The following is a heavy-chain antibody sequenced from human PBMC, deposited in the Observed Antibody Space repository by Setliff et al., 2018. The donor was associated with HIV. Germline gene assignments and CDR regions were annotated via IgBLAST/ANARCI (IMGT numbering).Heavy chain of an antibody. D-gene: IGHD6-13*01. CDR1: SYTFTSYG. J-gene: IGHJ4*02. CDR2: IDAYNGDT. CDR3: ARDLGAFSSAWYVTFGDY. V-gene: IGHV1-18*01. Sequence: GASVKVSCKASSYTFTSYGVSWVRQAPGQGREWLGRIDAYNGDTNYAQNLQDRVTLTTDTSTNTAYMELRNLRSDDTAVYFCARDLGAFSSAWYVTFGDYWGPGTLVTVSS.